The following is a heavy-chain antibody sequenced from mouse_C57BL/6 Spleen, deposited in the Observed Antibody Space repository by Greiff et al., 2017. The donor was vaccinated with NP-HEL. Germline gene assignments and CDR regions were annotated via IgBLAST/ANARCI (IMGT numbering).Heavy chain of an antibody. CDR3: ARSQLTGTCGYYFDY. CDR1: GYAFSSYW. V-gene: IGHV1-80*01. D-gene: IGHD4-1*01. Sequence: VQVEESGAELVKPGASVKISCKASGYAFSSYWMNWVKQRPGKGLEWIGQIYPGDGDTNYNGKFKGKATLTADKSSSTAYMQLSSLTSEDSAVYFWARSQLTGTCGYYFDYWGQGTTLTVSS. J-gene: IGHJ2*01. CDR2: IYPGDGDT.